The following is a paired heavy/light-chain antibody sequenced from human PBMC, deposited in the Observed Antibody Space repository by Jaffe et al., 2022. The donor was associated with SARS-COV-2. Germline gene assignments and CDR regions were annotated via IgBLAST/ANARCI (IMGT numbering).Heavy chain of an antibody. CDR1: GFPFSSYT. Sequence: QVQVVESGGGVVQPGRSLRLSCATSGFPFSSYTMHWVRQAPGKGLEWVAVISYDGTNKDYSDSVRGRFTISRDKSKNTLYLQMSSLRPEDTAVYYCARWGGGPSSFDIWGQGTMVTVSS. CDR2: ISYDGTNK. V-gene: IGHV3-30*04. D-gene: IGHD2-15*01. J-gene: IGHJ3*02. CDR3: ARWGGGPSSFDI.
Light chain of an antibody. CDR1: QSVSRW. V-gene: IGKV1-5*03. Sequence: DIQLTQSPSTLSASIRDRVTITCRASQSVSRWLAWYQQKPGKAPKLLIYKASSLESGVPPRFSGSGSGTEFTLTISSLQPDDFATYYCQQYNTYPYTFGQGTKLEIK. CDR3: QQYNTYPYT. CDR2: KAS. J-gene: IGKJ2*01.